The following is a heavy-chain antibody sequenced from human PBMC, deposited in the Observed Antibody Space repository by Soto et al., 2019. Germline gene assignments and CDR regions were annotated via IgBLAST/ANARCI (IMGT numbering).Heavy chain of an antibody. Sequence: QMQLVQSGAEVKERGSSVKISCKTSGGTFNTYALTWVRQAPGQGLEWIGGIIPIFGIKNVAQRFQGRVTINADESLTTAYMEMTSLRSDDTAVYYCATVVGAVPSWGQGTLVTVSS. CDR3: ATVVGAVPS. D-gene: IGHD1-26*01. CDR1: GGTFNTYA. V-gene: IGHV1-69*01. J-gene: IGHJ5*02. CDR2: IIPIFGIK.